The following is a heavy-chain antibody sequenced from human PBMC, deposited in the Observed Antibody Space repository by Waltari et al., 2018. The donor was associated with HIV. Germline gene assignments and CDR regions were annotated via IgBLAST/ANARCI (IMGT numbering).Heavy chain of an antibody. V-gene: IGHV1-2*02. D-gene: IGHD3-9*01. J-gene: IGHJ5*02. CDR1: GYTFNASY. CDR3: SRGGTILTGYYPSGVS. Sequence: QVQLVQSGAEVKTPGASVKVSCKASGYTFNASYLHWVRQAPGQGLEWMGWMNPNSGGTNYPQKFKGRVTMTRDTSIKTAYLQLSGLTSDDTALYWCSRGGTILTGYYPSGVSWGQGTPVTVSS. CDR2: MNPNSGGT.